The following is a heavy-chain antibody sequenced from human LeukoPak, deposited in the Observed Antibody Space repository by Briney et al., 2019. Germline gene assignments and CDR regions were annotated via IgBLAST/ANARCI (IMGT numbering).Heavy chain of an antibody. D-gene: IGHD6-19*01. CDR3: ATSQSTSGRYGNAFDI. Sequence: PGGSLRLSCVVPRFIFSSYWMSWVRQAPGKGLEWVANIKEDGRERYYVDSVKGRFTISRDTAKTSLDLQMNNLRVEDTAVYYCATSQSTSGRYGNAFDIWGQGTIVTASS. CDR1: RFIFSSYW. V-gene: IGHV3-7*01. J-gene: IGHJ3*02. CDR2: IKEDGRER.